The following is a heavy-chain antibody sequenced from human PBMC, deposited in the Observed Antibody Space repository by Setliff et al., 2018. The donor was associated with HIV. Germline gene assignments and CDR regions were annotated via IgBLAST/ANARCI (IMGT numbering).Heavy chain of an antibody. CDR2: IRSKANSYAT. CDR1: GFTFSGSA. Sequence: GGSLRLSCAASGFTFSGSAVHWVRQASGRGLEWVGRIRSKANSYATMYAASVKGRFAISRDDSNNTAYLQMNSLEIEDTAVYYCARQGVAGYYYYYMDVWGKGTTVTVSS. V-gene: IGHV3-73*01. J-gene: IGHJ6*03. CDR3: ARQGVAGYYYYYMDV. D-gene: IGHD2-15*01.